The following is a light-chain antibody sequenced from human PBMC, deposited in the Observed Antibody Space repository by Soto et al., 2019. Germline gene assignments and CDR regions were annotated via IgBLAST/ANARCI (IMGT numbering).Light chain of an antibody. CDR3: ATWDSSLIAGV. Sequence: QSVLTQPPSVSAAPGQEVTISCSGSNSNIGNNFVSWYQHLPGTAPKLLIYDNNKRPSGIPDRFSGTKSGTSATLGITGLQTGDEAHYYCATWDSSLIAGVFGGGTKLTVL. CDR1: NSNIGNNF. CDR2: DNN. V-gene: IGLV1-51*01. J-gene: IGLJ2*01.